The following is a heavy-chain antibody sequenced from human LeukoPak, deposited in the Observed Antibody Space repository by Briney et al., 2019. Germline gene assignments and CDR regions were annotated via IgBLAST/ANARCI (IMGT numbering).Heavy chain of an antibody. J-gene: IGHJ4*02. CDR3: ARDTGLRGPLYYFDY. CDR1: GGSISSYY. V-gene: IGHV4-59*01. D-gene: IGHD4-17*01. Sequence: KPSETLSLTCTVSGGSISSYYWSWIRQPPVKALEWIGYIYYSGSTNYNPSLKSRVTISVDTSKNQFSLKLSSVTAADTAVYYCARDTGLRGPLYYFDYWGQGTLVTVSS. CDR2: IYYSGST.